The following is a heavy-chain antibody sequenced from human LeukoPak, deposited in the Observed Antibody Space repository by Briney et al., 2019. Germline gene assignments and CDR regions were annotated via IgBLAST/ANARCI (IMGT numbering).Heavy chain of an antibody. D-gene: IGHD6-19*01. V-gene: IGHV3-21*01. CDR1: GFTFSSYS. CDR3: ARDLGSYSSGWYMGFDY. Sequence: GGSLRLSCAASGFTFSSYSMNWVRQAPGKGLEWVSSISSSSSYIYYADSVKGRFTISRDNAKNSLYLQMNSLRAEDTAIYYCARDLGSYSSGWYMGFDYWGQGTLVTVSS. J-gene: IGHJ4*02. CDR2: ISSSSSYI.